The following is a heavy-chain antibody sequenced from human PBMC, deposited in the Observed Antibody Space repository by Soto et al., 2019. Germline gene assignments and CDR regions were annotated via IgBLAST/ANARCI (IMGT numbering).Heavy chain of an antibody. J-gene: IGHJ4*02. Sequence: QVQLQESGPGLVKPSQTLSLTCSVSGGSISRGGYYWSWIRQHPGEGLEYIGYIYETGATYYKPSLKSRVSISADTSKNQFSLKLSSVTGADTAVYFCGSIAVPGASYWGQGTLVTVSS. CDR3: GSIAVPGASY. D-gene: IGHD7-27*01. V-gene: IGHV4-31*03. CDR1: GGSISRGGYY. CDR2: IYETGAT.